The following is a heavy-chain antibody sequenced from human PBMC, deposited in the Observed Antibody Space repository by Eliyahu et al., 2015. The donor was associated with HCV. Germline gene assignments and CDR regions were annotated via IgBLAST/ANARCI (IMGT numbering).Heavy chain of an antibody. Sequence: QVQLQQWGAGLLKPSETLSLTCAVYGGSFSGYYWSWIRQPPGKGLYWIGEINHSGSTNYNPSLKSRVTISVDTSKNQFSLKLSSVTAADTAVYYCARGTTRYCSGGSCYSVYGRPDFDYWGQGTLVTVSS. D-gene: IGHD2-15*01. CDR2: INHSGST. V-gene: IGHV4-34*01. J-gene: IGHJ4*02. CDR1: GGSFSGYY. CDR3: ARGTTRYCSGGSCYSVYGRPDFDY.